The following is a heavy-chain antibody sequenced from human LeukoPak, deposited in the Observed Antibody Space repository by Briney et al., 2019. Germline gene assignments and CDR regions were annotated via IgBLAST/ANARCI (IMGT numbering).Heavy chain of an antibody. Sequence: PGGSLRLSCAASGFTFSSYSLNWVRQAPGKGLEWVSSITTSNYMYYAGSVKGRFNISRDNAKNSVYLQMNSLRAEDTAVYYCARYLYSTSWSPGYWGQGTLVTVSS. CDR3: ARYLYSTSWSPGY. D-gene: IGHD2-2*01. V-gene: IGHV3-21*01. CDR1: GFTFSSYS. J-gene: IGHJ4*02. CDR2: ITTSNYM.